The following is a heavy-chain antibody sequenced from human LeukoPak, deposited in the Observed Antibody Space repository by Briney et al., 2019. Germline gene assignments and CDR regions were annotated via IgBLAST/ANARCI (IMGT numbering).Heavy chain of an antibody. Sequence: GGSLRLSCAASGFTFSSYWMSWVRQAPGKGLEWVANIKQDGSEKYYVDSVKGRFTITRDNAKNSLSLQMNSLRAEDTAVYCCARDPSSYYYYMDVWGKGTTVTVSS. J-gene: IGHJ6*03. V-gene: IGHV3-7*01. CDR1: GFTFSSYW. CDR2: IKQDGSEK. CDR3: ARDPSSYYYYMDV.